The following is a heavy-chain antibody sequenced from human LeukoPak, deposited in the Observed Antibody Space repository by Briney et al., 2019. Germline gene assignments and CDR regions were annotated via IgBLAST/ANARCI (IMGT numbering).Heavy chain of an antibody. J-gene: IGHJ5*02. Sequence: PSETLSLTCTVSGGSISSYYWSWIRQPAGKGLEWIGYIYYNGSTYYNPSLKSRVTISVDTSKNQFSLKLSSVTAADTAVYYCARTSLGGAWFDPWGQGTLVTVSS. CDR2: IYYNGST. D-gene: IGHD1-7*01. CDR3: ARTSLGGAWFDP. V-gene: IGHV4-59*06. CDR1: GGSISSYY.